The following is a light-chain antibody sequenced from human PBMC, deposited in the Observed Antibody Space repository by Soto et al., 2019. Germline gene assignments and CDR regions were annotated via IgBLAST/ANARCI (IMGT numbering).Light chain of an antibody. J-gene: IGKJ1*01. CDR2: KAS. CDR3: QQYTSYST. CDR1: QSINSW. V-gene: IGKV1-5*03. Sequence: DIQMTQSPSTLSASVGDRVTITCRASQSINSWLAWYQQKPGRAPKLLIYKASSLESGVPSRFSGSGSGTEFTLTISCLQPDDFATYYCQQYTSYSTFGQGTKVEIK.